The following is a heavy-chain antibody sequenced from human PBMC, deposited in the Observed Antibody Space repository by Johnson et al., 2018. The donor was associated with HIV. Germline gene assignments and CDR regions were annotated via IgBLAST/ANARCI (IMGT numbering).Heavy chain of an antibody. CDR2: IRYDGSNK. Sequence: QVQLVESGGGVVRPGGSLRLSCAASGFTFDDYGMSWVRQAPGKGLEWVAFIRYDGSNKYYADSVKGRFTISSDNSKNPLYLQMNSLRAEDTAVYYCARSSPTGTTGGAFDSWGQGTMVTGSS. D-gene: IGHD4-17*01. J-gene: IGHJ3*02. CDR1: GFTFDDYG. V-gene: IGHV3-30*02. CDR3: ARSSPTGTTGGAFDS.